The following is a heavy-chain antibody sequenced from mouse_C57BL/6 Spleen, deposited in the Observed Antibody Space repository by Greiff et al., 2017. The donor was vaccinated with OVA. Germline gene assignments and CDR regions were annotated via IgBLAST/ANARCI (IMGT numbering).Heavy chain of an antibody. D-gene: IGHD2-3*01. CDR1: GFSLTSYG. Sequence: VMLVESGPGLVQPSQSLPITCTVSGFSLTSYGVHWVRQSPGKGLEWLGVIWSGGSTDYNAAFISRLSISKDNSKSQVFFKMNSLQADDTAIYYCARNKGDGYYVEDYWGQGTSVTVSS. V-gene: IGHV2-2*01. CDR3: ARNKGDGYYVEDY. J-gene: IGHJ4*01. CDR2: IWSGGST.